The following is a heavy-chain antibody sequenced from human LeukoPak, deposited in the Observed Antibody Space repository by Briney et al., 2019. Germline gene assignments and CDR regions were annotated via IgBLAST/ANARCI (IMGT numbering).Heavy chain of an antibody. D-gene: IGHD6-25*01. J-gene: IGHJ6*03. CDR1: EFSVGSNY. CDR3: TRVPAVSHYYYYYYMDV. Sequence: GGSLRLSCAASEFSVGSNYMNWVRQAPGKGLEWVGFIRSKAYGGTTEYAAFVKGRFTISRDDSKSIAYLQMNSLKTEDTAVYYCTRVPAVSHYYYYYYMDVWGKGTTVTVSS. V-gene: IGHV3-49*04. CDR2: IRSKAYGGTT.